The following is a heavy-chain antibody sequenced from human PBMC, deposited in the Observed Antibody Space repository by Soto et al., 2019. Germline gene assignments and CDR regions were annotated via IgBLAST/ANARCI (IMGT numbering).Heavy chain of an antibody. V-gene: IGHV1-69*13. CDR1: GGTFSSYA. Sequence: SVKVSCKASGGTFSSYAISWVRQAPGQGLEWMGGIIPIFGTANYAQKFQGRVTITADESTSTAYMELSSLRSEDTAVYYCARGTGRIWFGEFYGMDVWGQGTTVTVSS. CDR3: ARGTGRIWFGEFYGMDV. J-gene: IGHJ6*02. D-gene: IGHD3-10*01. CDR2: IIPIFGTA.